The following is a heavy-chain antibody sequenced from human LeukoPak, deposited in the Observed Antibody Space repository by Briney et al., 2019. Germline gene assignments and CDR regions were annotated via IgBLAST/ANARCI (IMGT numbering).Heavy chain of an antibody. J-gene: IGHJ4*02. Sequence: TLSLTCTVSGGSISSGGYYWSWIRQHPGKGLEWIGYIYYSGSTYYNPSLKSRVTISVDTSKNQFSLKLSSVTAADTAVYYCARVGFKQQLVLDYWGQGTLVTVSS. CDR2: IYYSGST. CDR3: ARVGFKQQLVLDY. D-gene: IGHD6-13*01. V-gene: IGHV4-31*03. CDR1: GGSISSGGYY.